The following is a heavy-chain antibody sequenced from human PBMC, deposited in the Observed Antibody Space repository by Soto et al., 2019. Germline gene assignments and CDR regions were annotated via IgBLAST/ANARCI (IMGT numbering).Heavy chain of an antibody. CDR2: ISSSSSYI. Sequence: EVQLVESGGGLVKPGGSLRLSCAASGFTFSSYSMNWVRQAPGKGLEWVSSISSSSSYIYYADSVKGRFTISRDNAKNSLYLQRNSLRAEDTAVYYCARAGDDYSNNWFDPWGQGTLVTVSS. CDR1: GFTFSSYS. CDR3: ARAGDDYSNNWFDP. D-gene: IGHD4-4*01. J-gene: IGHJ5*02. V-gene: IGHV3-21*01.